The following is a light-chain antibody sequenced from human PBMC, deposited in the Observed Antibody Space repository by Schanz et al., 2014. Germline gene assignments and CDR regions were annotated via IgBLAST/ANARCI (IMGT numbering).Light chain of an antibody. CDR2: TNN. J-gene: IGLJ3*02. CDR3: STWDDILNGQGV. Sequence: QSVLTQPPSASGTPGQTVTISCSGDISNIGSNTVNWYQQLPGTAPKLLIYTNNQRPSGVPDRFSGSKSGTSASPAISGLQSDDEADYYCSTWDDILNGQGVFGGGTKLTVL. V-gene: IGLV1-44*01. CDR1: ISNIGSNT.